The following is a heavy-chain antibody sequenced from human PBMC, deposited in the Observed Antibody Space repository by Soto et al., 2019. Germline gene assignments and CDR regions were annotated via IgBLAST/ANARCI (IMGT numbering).Heavy chain of an antibody. V-gene: IGHV2-5*02. Sequence: QITLKESGPTRVKPTQTLTLTCTFSGFSLSARPVGVGWIRQPPGKALERLALIYWDDDKRYSPSLMSRLTITKDTSKNQVVLTMTNMDPLDTAIYYCAHRAGIGGNWNGGYFDYWGQGALVTVSS. CDR3: AHRAGIGGNWNGGYFDY. D-gene: IGHD1-1*01. CDR1: GFSLSARPVG. J-gene: IGHJ4*02. CDR2: IYWDDDK.